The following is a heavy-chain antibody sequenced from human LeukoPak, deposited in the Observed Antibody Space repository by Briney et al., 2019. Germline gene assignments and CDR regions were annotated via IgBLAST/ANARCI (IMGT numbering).Heavy chain of an antibody. Sequence: ASVKVSCTASGYTFTSYAMHWVRQAPGQRLEWMGWINAGNGNTKYSQKFQGRVTITRDTSASTAYMELSSLRSEDTAVYYCARVSVRDYVWGSYRQWGQGTLVTVSS. D-gene: IGHD3-16*02. V-gene: IGHV1-3*01. CDR2: INAGNGNT. CDR3: ARVSVRDYVWGSYRQ. CDR1: GYTFTSYA. J-gene: IGHJ4*02.